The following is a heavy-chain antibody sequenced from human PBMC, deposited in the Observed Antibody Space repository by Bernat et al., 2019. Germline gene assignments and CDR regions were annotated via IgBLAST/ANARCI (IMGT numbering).Heavy chain of an antibody. Sequence: EVQLVESGGGLVQPGGSLRLSCAASGFTFSSYSMNWVRQAPGKGLEWVSYISSSGSTIYYADSVKGRFNISRDNAKNSLYLQMNSLRAEDTAVYYCASGGNSGSRRFDYWGQGTLVTVSS. V-gene: IGHV3-48*01. CDR1: GFTFSSYS. CDR2: ISSSGSTI. J-gene: IGHJ4*02. D-gene: IGHD1-26*01. CDR3: ASGGNSGSRRFDY.